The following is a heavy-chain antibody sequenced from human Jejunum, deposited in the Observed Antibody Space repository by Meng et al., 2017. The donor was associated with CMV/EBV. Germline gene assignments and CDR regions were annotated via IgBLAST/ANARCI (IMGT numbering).Heavy chain of an antibody. CDR2: IYYSGST. D-gene: IGHD6-19*01. CDR1: GGSVSSGGYY. V-gene: IGHV4-31*03. Sequence: VRLPESGPGLVKPSQTLSLTCTVSGGSVSSGGYYWTWIRQHPGKGLEWFGHIYYSGSTFYNPSLKRRVIISIGTSKNQFSLNLRSVTAADTAVYYCARVSSGWDYFDYWGQGTLVTVSS. J-gene: IGHJ4*02. CDR3: ARVSSGWDYFDY.